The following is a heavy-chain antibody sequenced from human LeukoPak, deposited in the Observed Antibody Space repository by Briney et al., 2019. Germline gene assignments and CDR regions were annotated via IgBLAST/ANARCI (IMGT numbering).Heavy chain of an antibody. J-gene: IGHJ4*02. D-gene: IGHD2-21*01. CDR2: ISVTGNT. V-gene: IGHV3-23*01. CDR1: GFTLSNYA. CDR3: AKAPVTTCLGAYCYPFDL. Sequence: PGGSLRLSCNASGFTLSNYAMTRVRQGPRKGLEWVSAISVTGNTYHAESLKGRFTIPRDNSKDTLYLQMRSLRAEDAGVYYCAKAPVTTCLGAYCYPFDLWGQGTQVTVSS.